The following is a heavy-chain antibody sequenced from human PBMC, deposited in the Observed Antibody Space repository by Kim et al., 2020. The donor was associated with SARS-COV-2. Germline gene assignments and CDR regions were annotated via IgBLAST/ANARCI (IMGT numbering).Heavy chain of an antibody. D-gene: IGHD3-10*01. V-gene: IGHV3-49*03. CDR1: GFTFGDYA. CDR3: FYELLWFGESYRGY. Sequence: GGSLRLSCTASGFTFGDYAMSWFRQAPGKGLEWVGFIRSKAYGGTTEYAASVKGRFTISRDDSKSIAYLQMNSLKTEDTAVYYCFYELLWFGESYRGYWGQGTLVTVSS. CDR2: IRSKAYGGTT. J-gene: IGHJ4*02.